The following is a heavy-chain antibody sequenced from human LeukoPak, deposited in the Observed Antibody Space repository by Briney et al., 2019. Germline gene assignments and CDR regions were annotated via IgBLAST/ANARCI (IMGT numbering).Heavy chain of an antibody. Sequence: GGSLRLSRAASGYILTNYWTDWVRQAPGKGLEWGASLKQDGSEKYYLDSAKGRFTISRDNAKKSLCLQVNSLRTEDTAMYYCARGDSFSSPDDAFDIWGEGTMVTVSS. CDR3: ARGDSFSSPDDAFDI. J-gene: IGHJ3*02. D-gene: IGHD6-6*01. CDR1: GYILTNYW. CDR2: LKQDGSEK. V-gene: IGHV3-7*05.